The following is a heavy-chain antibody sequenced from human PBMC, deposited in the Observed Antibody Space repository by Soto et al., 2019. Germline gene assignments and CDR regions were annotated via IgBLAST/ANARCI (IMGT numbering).Heavy chain of an antibody. V-gene: IGHV4-59*01. D-gene: IGHD6-19*01. CDR1: GGSISGSY. CDR3: ARSVAVPGAHIDY. CDR2: VYYTGST. Sequence: LSLTCSVSGGSISGSYWSWIRQSPGKGLEWLGYVYYTGSTNYSPSLRSRVSISVDTSKNEFPLRLSSVTAADTAVYFCARSVAVPGAHIDYWGQGTQVTVSS. J-gene: IGHJ4*02.